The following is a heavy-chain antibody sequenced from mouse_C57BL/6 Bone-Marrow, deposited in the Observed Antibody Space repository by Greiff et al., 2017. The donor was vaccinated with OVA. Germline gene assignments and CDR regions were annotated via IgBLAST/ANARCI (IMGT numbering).Heavy chain of an antibody. Sequence: QVQLQQPGAELVKPGASVKMSCKASGYTFTSYWITWVKQRPGQGLEWIGDIYPGSGSTNYNEKFKSKATLTVDTSSSTAYMQLSSLTSEDSAVYYGARYYSNYVAMDYWGQGTSVTVSS. J-gene: IGHJ4*01. CDR3: ARYYSNYVAMDY. CDR2: IYPGSGST. CDR1: GYTFTSYW. V-gene: IGHV1-55*01. D-gene: IGHD2-5*01.